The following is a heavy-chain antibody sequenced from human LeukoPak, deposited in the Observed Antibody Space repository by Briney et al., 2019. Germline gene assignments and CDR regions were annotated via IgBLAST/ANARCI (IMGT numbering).Heavy chain of an antibody. Sequence: GGSLRLSCAASGFTFSSYAMSWVRQAPGKGLEWVSAISGSGGSTYYADSVKGRFTISRDNPKNTLYLQMNSLRAEDTAVYYCAKEGGDELYRGDAFDIWGQGTMVTVSS. CDR1: GFTFSSYA. CDR2: ISGSGGST. CDR3: AKEGGDELYRGDAFDI. D-gene: IGHD5-12*01. J-gene: IGHJ3*02. V-gene: IGHV3-23*01.